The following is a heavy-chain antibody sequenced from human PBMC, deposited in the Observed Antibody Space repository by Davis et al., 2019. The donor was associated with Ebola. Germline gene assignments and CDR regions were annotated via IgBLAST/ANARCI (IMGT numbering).Heavy chain of an antibody. V-gene: IGHV5-51*01. Sequence: GSLRLSCKGSGYSFTSYWIGWVRQMPGKGLEWMGIIYPGDSDTRYSPSFQGQVTISADKSITTAYLQWSSLKASDTAMYYCARFLEWKADYWGQGTLVTVSS. CDR1: GYSFTSYW. J-gene: IGHJ4*02. D-gene: IGHD3-3*01. CDR3: ARFLEWKADY. CDR2: IYPGDSDT.